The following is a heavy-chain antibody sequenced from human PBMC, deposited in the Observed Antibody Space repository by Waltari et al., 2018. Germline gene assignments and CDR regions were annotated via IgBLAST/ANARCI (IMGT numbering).Heavy chain of an antibody. D-gene: IGHD6-13*01. J-gene: IGHJ3*02. Sequence: QVQLQASGPGLVKPSETLSLTSTVSGRSIRSYHWRWIRQPPGKGLEWIGYIYYSGSTNYNPSLKGRVTISVDTSKNQFSLKLSSVTAADTAVYYCARATLVLGAFDIWGQGTMVTVSS. V-gene: IGHV4-59*01. CDR2: IYYSGST. CDR1: GRSIRSYH. CDR3: ARATLVLGAFDI.